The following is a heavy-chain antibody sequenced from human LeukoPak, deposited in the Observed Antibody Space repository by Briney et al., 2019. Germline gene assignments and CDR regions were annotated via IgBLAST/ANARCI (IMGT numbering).Heavy chain of an antibody. D-gene: IGHD1-7*01. CDR3: ARGSWITGSTSYYYHMDV. Sequence: ASVKVSCEASGYSFIGYDINWVRQAPGQGLEWMGWMNPNNGRTGYAQKFQGRVTMTRNSSITTVYMELNTLISEDTAVYYCARGSWITGSTSYYYHMDVWGKGTTVTVSS. V-gene: IGHV1-8*01. CDR2: MNPNNGRT. CDR1: GYSFIGYD. J-gene: IGHJ6*03.